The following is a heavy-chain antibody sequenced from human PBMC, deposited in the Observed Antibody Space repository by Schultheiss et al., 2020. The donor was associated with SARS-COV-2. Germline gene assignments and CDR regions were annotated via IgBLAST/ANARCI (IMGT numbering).Heavy chain of an antibody. D-gene: IGHD2-2*02. V-gene: IGHV3-30*01. Sequence: GESLKISCAASGFTFSTYTMHWVRQAPGKGLQWVAVISYDGSNKYYADSVKGRFTISRDNSKNTLYLQMNSLRAEDTAVYYCARVVSCSSTSCYTGLWFDPWGQGTLVTVSS. J-gene: IGHJ5*02. CDR1: GFTFSTYT. CDR2: ISYDGSNK. CDR3: ARVVSCSSTSCYTGLWFDP.